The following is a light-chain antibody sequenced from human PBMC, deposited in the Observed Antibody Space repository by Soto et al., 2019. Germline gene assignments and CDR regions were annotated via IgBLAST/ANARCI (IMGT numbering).Light chain of an antibody. CDR1: SSDIGNYNY. CDR2: EVN. V-gene: IGLV2-14*01. CDR3: SSYTSINTYVV. Sequence: QSALTQPASVSGSPGQSITISCTGTSSDIGNYNYVSWYQQHPGKAPKLMIYEVNNRPSGVSNRFSGSKSGNTASLTISGLQAEDEADYYCSSYTSINTYVVFGGGTQLTVL. J-gene: IGLJ2*01.